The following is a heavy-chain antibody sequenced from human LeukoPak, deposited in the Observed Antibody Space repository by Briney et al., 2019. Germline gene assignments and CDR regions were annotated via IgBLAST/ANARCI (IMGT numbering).Heavy chain of an antibody. V-gene: IGHV3-30*03. D-gene: IGHD3-22*01. Sequence: GGSLRLSCAAFGFTFSSYGMHRVRQAPGKGLEWGADLSYDGRNKYYADSVKGRFTISRDNAKNAVYLQMNSLTVDDTAIYYCARGGPYYDNTESNFYLDYWGRGILVTVSS. CDR3: ARGGPYYDNTESNFYLDY. J-gene: IGHJ4*02. CDR2: LSYDGRNK. CDR1: GFTFSSYG.